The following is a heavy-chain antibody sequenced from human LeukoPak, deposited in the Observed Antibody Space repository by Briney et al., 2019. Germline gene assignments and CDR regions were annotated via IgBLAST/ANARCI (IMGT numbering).Heavy chain of an antibody. Sequence: SETLSLTCTVSGITISNNYWSWIRQPPGKGLEWIGYISDSGSTSYNPSLQSRVTILLDTSKHQISLRPTSATAADTAVYYCARRGYFDYWGQGVLVIVSS. V-gene: IGHV4-59*01. CDR2: ISDSGST. CDR3: ARRGYFDY. J-gene: IGHJ4*02. CDR1: GITISNNY. D-gene: IGHD3-16*01.